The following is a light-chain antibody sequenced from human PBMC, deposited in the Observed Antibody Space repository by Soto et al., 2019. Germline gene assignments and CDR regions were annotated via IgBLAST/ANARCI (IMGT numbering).Light chain of an antibody. Sequence: DIPMTQSPSYLSASVGDRVTITCQASQDINNYLNWYQQKPGKAPKLLIYDAFILETGVPSRFSGSGSGTDFTFTISSLQPEDIATYYCQQYDNLPSSFGPGTKVDLK. CDR2: DAF. CDR1: QDINNY. CDR3: QQYDNLPSS. V-gene: IGKV1-33*01. J-gene: IGKJ3*01.